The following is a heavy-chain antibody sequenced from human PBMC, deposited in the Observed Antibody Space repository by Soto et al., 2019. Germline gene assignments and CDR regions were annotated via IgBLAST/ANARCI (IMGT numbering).Heavy chain of an antibody. CDR2: INPSVGST. V-gene: IGHV1-46*01. Sequence: QVQLVQSGTEVKKPGASVKVSCKASGYSFTTYNLHWVQQAPGQGLEWMGIINPSVGSTTYAQNFQDRVTMTRDTSTTTVYMELSSLRSEDTAVYYCARARDMYVWGQGTTVTVSS. CDR1: GYSFTTYN. J-gene: IGHJ6*02. CDR3: ARARDMYV.